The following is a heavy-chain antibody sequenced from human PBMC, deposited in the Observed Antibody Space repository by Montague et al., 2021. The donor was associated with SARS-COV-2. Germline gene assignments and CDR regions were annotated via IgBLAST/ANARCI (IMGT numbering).Heavy chain of an antibody. J-gene: IGHJ4*02. CDR2: MFYTGST. Sequence: TLSLTCAVSGAPVNRGLYYWSWIRRHPGKGLEWIGYMFYTGSTYYNRSLKSRLTISLDASKNQFSLSLSSVTVADTAIYYCARFSVRDYYFDYWGQGTLVSVS. V-gene: IGHV4-31*11. D-gene: IGHD3-10*01. CDR3: ARFSVRDYYFDY. CDR1: GAPVNRGLYY.